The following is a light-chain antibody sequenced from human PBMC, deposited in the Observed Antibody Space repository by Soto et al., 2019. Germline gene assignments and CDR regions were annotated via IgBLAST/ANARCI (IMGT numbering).Light chain of an antibody. V-gene: IGKV1-39*01. Sequence: DIQMTQSPSSLSASVGDRVTITCRASQSISSSLNWYQQKPGKAPKLLIYAASSLEIGVPSRFSGSGSGTDFTLTISSLQPEDIATYYWQHSYSWGFGPGTKVDIK. CDR2: AAS. CDR1: QSISSS. CDR3: QHSYSWG. J-gene: IGKJ3*01.